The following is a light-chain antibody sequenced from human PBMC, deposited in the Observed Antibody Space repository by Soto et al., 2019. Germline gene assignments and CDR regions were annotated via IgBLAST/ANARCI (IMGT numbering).Light chain of an antibody. CDR3: SSYTTSRTLVV. V-gene: IGLV2-14*01. CDR1: SNDVGAYEY. J-gene: IGLJ2*01. CDR2: EVN. Sequence: QSALTQPASVSGSPGQSITISCTGTSNDVGAYEYVSWYHHHPGKAPKLLIYEVNDRPSGVSTRFYGSKSGNSASLTISGLQAEDEADYFCSSYTTSRTLVVFGGGTQLTVL.